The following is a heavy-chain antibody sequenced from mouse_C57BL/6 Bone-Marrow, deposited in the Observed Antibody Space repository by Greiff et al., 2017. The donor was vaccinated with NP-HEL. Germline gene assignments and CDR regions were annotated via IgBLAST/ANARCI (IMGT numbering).Heavy chain of an antibody. CDR3: ARVIYYYGSRDAMDY. D-gene: IGHD1-1*01. J-gene: IGHJ4*01. CDR2: ISNGGGST. V-gene: IGHV5-12*01. Sequence: EVKLVESGGGLVQPGGSLKLSCAASGFTFSDYYMYWVRQTPEKRLEWVAYISNGGGSTNYPDTVKGRFTISRDHAKTTLYLQMSRLKSEDTAMYYCARVIYYYGSRDAMDYWGQGTSVPGSS. CDR1: GFTFSDYY.